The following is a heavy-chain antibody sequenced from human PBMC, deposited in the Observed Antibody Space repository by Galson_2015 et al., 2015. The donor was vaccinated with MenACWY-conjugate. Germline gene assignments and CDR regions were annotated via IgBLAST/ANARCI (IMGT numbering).Heavy chain of an antibody. Sequence: SVKVSCKASGSIFSNYGISWVRQAPGQGLEWMGWISAHNGDTDYGQNLQGRVTISTDTSTSATYMELRSLRSDDTAVYYCARDLYFTGDHDILTGPAYWGQGTLVTVSS. J-gene: IGHJ4*02. CDR3: ARDLYFTGDHDILTGPAY. V-gene: IGHV1-18*01. CDR1: GSIFSNYG. CDR2: ISAHNGDT. D-gene: IGHD3-9*01.